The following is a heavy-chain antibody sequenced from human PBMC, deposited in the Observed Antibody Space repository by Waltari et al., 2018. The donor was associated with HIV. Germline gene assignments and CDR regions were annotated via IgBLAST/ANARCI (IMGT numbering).Heavy chain of an antibody. Sequence: EVQVLESGGALVQPGGSLRLSCAASGFTFSNYGMSWVRQAPGRGVGGCSTIGGGGGSTYYADSVKGRFTVSRDNSKNTLYLQMNSLRAEDTAVYFCVKEHQYSHSWYSYYGMDVWGQGTTVTVSS. J-gene: IGHJ6*02. D-gene: IGHD6-13*01. V-gene: IGHV3-23*01. CDR1: GFTFSNYG. CDR2: IGGGGGST. CDR3: VKEHQYSHSWYSYYGMDV.